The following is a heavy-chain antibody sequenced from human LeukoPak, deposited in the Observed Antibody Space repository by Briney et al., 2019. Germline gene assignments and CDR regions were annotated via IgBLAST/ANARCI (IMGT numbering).Heavy chain of an antibody. J-gene: IGHJ4*02. D-gene: IGHD3-22*01. Sequence: GASVKVSCKASGYTFTSYGISWVRQAPGQGLEWMGWISAYNGNTNYAQKLQGRVTMTTDTSTSTAYMELRGLRSDDTAVYYCARGPPYYYDSSGYYLNYWGQGTLVTVSS. CDR3: ARGPPYYYDSSGYYLNY. CDR2: ISAYNGNT. V-gene: IGHV1-18*01. CDR1: GYTFTSYG.